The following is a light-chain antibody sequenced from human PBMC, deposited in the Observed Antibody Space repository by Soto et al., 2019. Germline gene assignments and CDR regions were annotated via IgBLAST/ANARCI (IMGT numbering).Light chain of an antibody. CDR1: TGAVTSNHH. CDR3: LLSYNAARV. J-gene: IGLJ2*01. V-gene: IGLV7-46*01. CDR2: DTS. Sequence: QAVVTQEPSLTVSPGGTVTLTCGSSTGAVTSNHHPYWFQQKAGQAPRTLIYDTSNKHSWTPARFSGSLLGDKAALTLSGGQPEDEAQYYCLLSYNAARVFGGGTQLTVL.